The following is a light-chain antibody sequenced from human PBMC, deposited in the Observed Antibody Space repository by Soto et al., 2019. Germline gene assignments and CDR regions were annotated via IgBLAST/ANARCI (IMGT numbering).Light chain of an antibody. CDR2: GAS. CDR1: HSVSSSY. J-gene: IGKJ5*01. CDR3: QQYGTSFT. Sequence: EFVLTQSPGTLSLSPGERATLSCRASHSVSSSYLAWYQQKPGQAPRLLISGASSRATGVPDRFSGSGSGTDFTLTITRLEPEDFAVYYCQQYGTSFTFGQGTRLEIK. V-gene: IGKV3-20*01.